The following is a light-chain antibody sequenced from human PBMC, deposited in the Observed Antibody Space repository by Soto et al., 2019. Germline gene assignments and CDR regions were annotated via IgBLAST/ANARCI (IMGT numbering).Light chain of an antibody. J-gene: IGLJ2*01. V-gene: IGLV2-8*01. Sequence: QSALTQPASVSGSPEQSITISCTGTSNDVGRYNLVSWYQQHPGKAPKVMIYEVSKRPSGVPDRFSGSKSGNTASLTVSGLQAEDEADYYCSSYAGSNNVVFGGGTKLTVL. CDR3: SSYAGSNNVV. CDR2: EVS. CDR1: SNDVGRYNL.